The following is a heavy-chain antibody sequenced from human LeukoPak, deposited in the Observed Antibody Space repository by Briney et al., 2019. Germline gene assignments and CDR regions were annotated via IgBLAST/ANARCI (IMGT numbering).Heavy chain of an antibody. D-gene: IGHD6-6*01. CDR3: SSPYWAAARNFDF. J-gene: IGHJ4*02. CDR2: INSDGTDT. CDR1: GFTFSSYW. Sequence: GGSLRLSCAASGFTFSSYWMHWVRHAPGKGLVWVSRINSDGTDTAYADSVKGRFTISRDNARNTLYLLMNSLRAEDTALYYCSSPYWAAARNFDFWGQGTLVTVSS. V-gene: IGHV3-74*01.